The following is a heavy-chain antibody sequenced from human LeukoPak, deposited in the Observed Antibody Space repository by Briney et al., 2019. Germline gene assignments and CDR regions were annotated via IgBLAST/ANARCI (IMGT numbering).Heavy chain of an antibody. CDR1: GYTFTGYY. D-gene: IGHD1-26*01. Sequence: GASVKVSCKASGYTFTGYYMHWVRQAPGQGLEWMGWINPNSGGTNYVQQFQGRVTMTRDTSISTAYMELSRLRSDDTAVYYCASNGGSYYFDYWGQGTLVTVSS. J-gene: IGHJ4*02. CDR3: ASNGGSYYFDY. V-gene: IGHV1-2*02. CDR2: INPNSGGT.